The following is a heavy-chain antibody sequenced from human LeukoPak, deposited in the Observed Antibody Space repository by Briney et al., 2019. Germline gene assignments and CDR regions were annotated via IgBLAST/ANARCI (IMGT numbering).Heavy chain of an antibody. CDR1: GGSISSGSYY. V-gene: IGHV4-61*02. CDR3: ARARRLLQPIPYYFDY. D-gene: IGHD2-15*01. J-gene: IGHJ4*02. Sequence: PSETLSLTCTVSGGSISSGSYYWSWIRQPAGKGLEWIGRIYTSGSTNYNPSLKSRVTISVDTSKNQFSLKLSSVTAADTAVYYCARARRLLQPIPYYFDYWGQGTLVTVSS. CDR2: IYTSGST.